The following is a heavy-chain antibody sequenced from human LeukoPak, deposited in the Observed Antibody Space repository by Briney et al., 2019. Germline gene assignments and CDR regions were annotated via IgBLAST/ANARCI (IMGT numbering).Heavy chain of an antibody. D-gene: IGHD2-2*01. J-gene: IGHJ5*02. CDR2: TYYRSTWYN. Sequence: SQTLSLTCAISGDSVSSNSVTWNWIRQSPSRGLEWLGRTYYRSTWYNDYAVSVRGRITVNPDTSKNQFSPHLNSVTPKDTAVYYCARRLTQYDCFDPWGQGILVTVSS. V-gene: IGHV6-1*01. CDR3: ARRLTQYDCFDP. CDR1: GDSVSSNSVT.